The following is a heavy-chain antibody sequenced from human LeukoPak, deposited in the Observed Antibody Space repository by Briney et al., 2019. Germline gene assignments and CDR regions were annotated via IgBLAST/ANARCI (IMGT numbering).Heavy chain of an antibody. CDR2: ISSSSSAT. CDR1: GFTFSSYS. V-gene: IGHV3-48*01. J-gene: IGHJ4*02. Sequence: GGTLRLSCAASGFTFSSYSMNWVRQAPGKGLEWVSYISSSSSATHYADSVKGRFTISRDNAKGSLYLQMNSLRAEDTAVYYCARAEWDRSYSPVFDYWGQGALVTVSS. CDR3: ARAEWDRSYSPVFDY. D-gene: IGHD1-26*01.